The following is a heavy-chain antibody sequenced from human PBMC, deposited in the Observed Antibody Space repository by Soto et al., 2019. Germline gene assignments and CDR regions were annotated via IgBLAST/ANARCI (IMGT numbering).Heavy chain of an antibody. V-gene: IGHV3-7*01. J-gene: IGHJ3*02. CDR1: GFTFSSFW. CDR3: ARAFCSGCTCYAGAFDI. Sequence: GGSLRLSCAASGFTFSSFWMSWVRQAPGKGLEWVANIMKDGGEKNYVDSVKGRVTISRDNAKNSLYLQMNSLGAEDTAVYYCARAFCSGCTCYAGAFDIWGQGTTVTVPS. D-gene: IGHD2-2*01. CDR2: IMKDGGEK.